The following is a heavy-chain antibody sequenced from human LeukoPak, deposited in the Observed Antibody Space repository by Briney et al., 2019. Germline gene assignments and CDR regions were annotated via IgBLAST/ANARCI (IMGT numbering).Heavy chain of an antibody. J-gene: IGHJ4*02. CDR1: GFTFDDYG. D-gene: IGHD5-12*01. CDR3: ARGYGGYEPFDY. V-gene: IGHV3-20*04. Sequence: GGSLRLSCAASGFTFDDYGMSWVRQAPGKGLEWVSGINWNGGSTGYADSVKGRFTISRDNAKNSLYLQMNSLRAEGTALYYCARGYGGYEPFDYWGQGTLVTVSS. CDR2: INWNGGST.